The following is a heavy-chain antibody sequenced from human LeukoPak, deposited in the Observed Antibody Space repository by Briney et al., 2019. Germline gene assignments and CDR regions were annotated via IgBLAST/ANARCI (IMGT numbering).Heavy chain of an antibody. D-gene: IGHD5-18*01. CDR1: GFTFSSYA. V-gene: IGHV3-30*04. J-gene: IGHJ4*02. CDR2: ISYDGSNK. CDR3: ARGGYSYGLEGIVDY. Sequence: PGRSLRLSCAASGFTFSSYAMHRVRQAPGKGLEWVAVISYDGSNKYYADSVKGRFPISRDNSKNTLYLQMNSLRAEDTAVYYCARGGYSYGLEGIVDYWGQGTLVTVSS.